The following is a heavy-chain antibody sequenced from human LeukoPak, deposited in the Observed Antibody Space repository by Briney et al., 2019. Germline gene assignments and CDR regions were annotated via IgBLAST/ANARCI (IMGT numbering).Heavy chain of an antibody. CDR1: GFTFSNYD. Sequence: GGSLRLSCAASGFTFSNYDMHWVRQATGKGLEWVSGIGSAGDTYYAGSVKGRFTISRENAKNSLFLQMNSLRAEDTAVYYCARAGGSGGWYAFGYWGQGTLVTVSS. V-gene: IGHV3-13*01. J-gene: IGHJ4*02. CDR2: IGSAGDT. D-gene: IGHD6-19*01. CDR3: ARAGGSGGWYAFGY.